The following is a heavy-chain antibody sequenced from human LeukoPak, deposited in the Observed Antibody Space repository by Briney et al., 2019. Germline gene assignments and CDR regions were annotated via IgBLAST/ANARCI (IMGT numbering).Heavy chain of an antibody. CDR1: GFTFSTHS. D-gene: IGHD3-10*01. Sequence: GGSLRLSCAASGFTFSTHSINWVRQAPGKGLEWVSSISTSSTYMYYADSVKGRFTISRDNSKNTLYLQMNSLRAEDTAVYYCAKGHYYGSGSYVPNYWGQGTLVTVSS. V-gene: IGHV3-21*04. J-gene: IGHJ4*02. CDR3: AKGHYYGSGSYVPNY. CDR2: ISTSSTYM.